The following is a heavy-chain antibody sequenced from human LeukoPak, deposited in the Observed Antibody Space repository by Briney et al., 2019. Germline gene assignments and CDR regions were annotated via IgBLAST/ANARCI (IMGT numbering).Heavy chain of an antibody. CDR2: INAGNGNT. J-gene: IGHJ5*02. CDR1: GCTFTSDA. V-gene: IGHV1-3*01. CDR3: ARVYYAGWFDP. Sequence: GASVKVSCKASGCTFTSDAMHWVRQAPGQRLEWMGWINAGNGNTKYSQKFQGRVTITRDTSASTAYMELSSLRSEDTAVYYCARVYYAGWFDPWGQGTLVTVSS. D-gene: IGHD2-8*01.